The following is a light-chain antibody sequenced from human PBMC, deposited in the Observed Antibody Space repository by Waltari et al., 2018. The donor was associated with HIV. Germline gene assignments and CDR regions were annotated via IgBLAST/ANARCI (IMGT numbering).Light chain of an antibody. V-gene: IGLV3-19*01. CDR1: SLRKYS. CDR2: GKD. J-gene: IGLJ1*01. Sequence: SSELTQAPAVSVALGQTVRITCQGDSLRKYSATWYQQKQGQAPVVVMYGKDNRPSGIPARFSGSSSGNTGTLTITGAQAEDEADYYCDSRDINDIHHVFGTGTKVT. CDR3: DSRDINDIHHV.